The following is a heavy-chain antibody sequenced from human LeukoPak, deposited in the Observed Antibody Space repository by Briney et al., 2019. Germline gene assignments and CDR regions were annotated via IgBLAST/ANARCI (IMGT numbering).Heavy chain of an antibody. CDR2: TYYRSKWYN. D-gene: IGHD6-19*01. J-gene: IGHJ3*02. CDR1: GDSVSSNSAA. V-gene: IGHV6-1*01. CDR3: ARDLGEDSSGWIAFDI. Sequence: SQTLSLTCAISGDSVSSNSAAWNWIRQSPSRGLEWLGRTYYRSKWYNDYAVSVKSRITINPDTSKNQFSLQLNFVTPEDTAVYYCARDLGEDSSGWIAFDIWGQGTMVTVSS.